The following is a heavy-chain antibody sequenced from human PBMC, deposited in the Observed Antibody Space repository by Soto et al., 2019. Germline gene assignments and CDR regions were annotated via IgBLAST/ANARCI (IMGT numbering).Heavy chain of an antibody. V-gene: IGHV3-30*18. CDR1: GFTFSSYG. CDR2: ISYDGSNK. CDR3: AKGRHGVGATPSGY. D-gene: IGHD1-26*01. J-gene: IGHJ4*02. Sequence: QVQLVESRGGVVQPGRSLRLSCAASGFTFSSYGMHWVRQAPGKGLEWVAVISYDGSNKYYADSVKGRFTISRDNSKNTLYLQMNSLRAEDTAVYYCAKGRHGVGATPSGYWGQGTLVTVSS.